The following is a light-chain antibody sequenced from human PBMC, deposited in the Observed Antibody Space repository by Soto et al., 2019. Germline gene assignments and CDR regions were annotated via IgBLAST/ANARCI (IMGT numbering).Light chain of an antibody. Sequence: QSALTQPASVSGSPGQSITISCSGTSSDVGSYDHVAWYQQFPGKTPKLMIYVVSNRPSGVSNRFSGSKSGNTASLTISGLQAEDEADYYCISYTGSSTSYVFGTGTKLTVL. J-gene: IGLJ1*01. CDR2: VVS. CDR1: SSDVGSYDH. CDR3: ISYTGSSTSYV. V-gene: IGLV2-14*01.